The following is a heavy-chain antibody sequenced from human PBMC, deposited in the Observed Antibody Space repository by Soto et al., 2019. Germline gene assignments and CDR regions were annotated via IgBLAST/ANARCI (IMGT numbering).Heavy chain of an antibody. CDR2: ISGSGRTT. V-gene: IGHV3-23*01. CDR3: AKDGYYGSGRIYYFDY. Sequence: GGSLRLSCAASGFTFSNYVMNWVRQAPGKGLEWVSAISGSGRTTYYADSVKGRFTVSRDNSKNTLFLQLNSLRAEDTAVYYCAKDGYYGSGRIYYFDYWGQGTLVTVSS. CDR1: GFTFSNYV. D-gene: IGHD3-10*01. J-gene: IGHJ4*02.